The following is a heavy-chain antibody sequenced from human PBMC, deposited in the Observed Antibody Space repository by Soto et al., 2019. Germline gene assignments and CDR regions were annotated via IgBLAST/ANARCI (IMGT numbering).Heavy chain of an antibody. CDR2: INHSGST. Sequence: QVQLQQWGAGLLKPSETLSLTCAVYGGSFSGYYWSWIRQPPGKGLEWIGEINHSGSTNYNPSLKSRVTISVDTSKNQFSLKLSSVTAADTAVYYCARNSYYDFWSGTLDYGMDVWGQGTTVTVSS. CDR1: GGSFSGYY. V-gene: IGHV4-34*01. J-gene: IGHJ6*02. D-gene: IGHD3-3*01. CDR3: ARNSYYDFWSGTLDYGMDV.